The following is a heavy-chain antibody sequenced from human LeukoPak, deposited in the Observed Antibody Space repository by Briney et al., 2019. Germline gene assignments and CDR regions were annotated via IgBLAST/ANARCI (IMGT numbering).Heavy chain of an antibody. J-gene: IGHJ4*02. V-gene: IGHV3-74*01. Sequence: GGSLRLSCAASGFTVSNYWMHWVRQAPGKGLVWVSRINSDGTTTTYADSVKGRFTISRDIPKNTLYLQMNSLRAEDTAVYYCARHPGGSTSYYFDYWGQGTLATVSS. CDR2: INSDGTTT. CDR3: ARHPGGSTSYYFDY. D-gene: IGHD2/OR15-2a*01. CDR1: GFTVSNYW.